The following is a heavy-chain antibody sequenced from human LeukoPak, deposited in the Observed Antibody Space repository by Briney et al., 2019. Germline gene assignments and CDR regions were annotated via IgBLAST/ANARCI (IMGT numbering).Heavy chain of an antibody. CDR1: GFTFSSYA. CDR3: ASYGDRTGEYFQH. V-gene: IGHV3-23*01. CDR2: ISGSGGST. D-gene: IGHD4-17*01. J-gene: IGHJ1*01. Sequence: GGSLRLSCAASGFTFSSYAMSWVRQAPGKGLEWVSAISGSGGSTYYADSVKGRFTISRDNSKNTLYLQMNSLRAEDTAVYYCASYGDRTGEYFQHWDQGTLVTVSS.